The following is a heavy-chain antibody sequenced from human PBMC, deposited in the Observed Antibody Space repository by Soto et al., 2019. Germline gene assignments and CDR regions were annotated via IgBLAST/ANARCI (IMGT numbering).Heavy chain of an antibody. CDR2: IIPIFGTA. CDR3: ARGTVQTYYIFWSGYSFDAFDI. CDR1: GGTFSSYA. D-gene: IGHD3-3*01. Sequence: ASVKVSCKASGGTFSSYAISWVRQAPGQGLEWMGGIIPIFGTANYAQKFQGRVTITADKSTSTAYMELSSLRSEDTAVYYCARGTVQTYYIFWSGYSFDAFDIWGQGTMVTASS. J-gene: IGHJ3*02. V-gene: IGHV1-69*06.